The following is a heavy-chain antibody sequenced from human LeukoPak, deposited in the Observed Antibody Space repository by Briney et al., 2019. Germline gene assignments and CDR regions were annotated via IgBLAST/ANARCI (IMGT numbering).Heavy chain of an antibody. V-gene: IGHV3-23*01. CDR2: IRGTTGKT. CDR1: GFTFSNYI. J-gene: IGHJ4*02. Sequence: QSGGSLRLSCGASGFTFSNYIMSWVPQGPGRGLEWISGIRGTTGKTYYADSVKGRFSISRDNSKNTLYLQMDRLRAEDTAVYYCAKGGGETTVEVSAAGVFQYWGQGTLVTVSS. D-gene: IGHD4-11*01. CDR3: AKGGGETTVEVSAAGVFQY.